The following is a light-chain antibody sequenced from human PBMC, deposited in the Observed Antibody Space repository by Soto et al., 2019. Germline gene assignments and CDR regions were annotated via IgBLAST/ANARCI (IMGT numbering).Light chain of an antibody. CDR2: EVS. CDR3: SSYAGTYRLV. CDR1: SSDVGSYNV. V-gene: IGLV2-23*02. Sequence: QSALTQPASVSGSPGQSITISCTGTSSDVGSYNVVSWYQQLPGKAPQLMIYEVSKRPSGVSNRFSGSKSGNTASLTISGLQAEDEADYYCSSYAGTYRLVFGGGTKLTVL. J-gene: IGLJ2*01.